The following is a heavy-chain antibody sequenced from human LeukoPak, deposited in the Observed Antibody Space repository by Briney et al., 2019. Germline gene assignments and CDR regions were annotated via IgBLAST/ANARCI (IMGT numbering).Heavy chain of an antibody. Sequence: PSETLSLTCAVSGGSISSSNWWSWIRQPPGKGLEWIGYIYSGNTRYNPSLKSRVTISVDTSKNQFSLKLNSVTAADTAVYYCARGDCGGDCYSDHWGQGTLGTVSS. CDR1: GGSISSSNW. D-gene: IGHD2-21*02. V-gene: IGHV4-4*02. CDR3: ARGDCGGDCYSDH. J-gene: IGHJ4*02. CDR2: IYSGNT.